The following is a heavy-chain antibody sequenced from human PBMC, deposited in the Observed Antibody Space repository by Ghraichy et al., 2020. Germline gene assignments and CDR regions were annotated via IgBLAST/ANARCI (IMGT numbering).Heavy chain of an antibody. CDR1: GFTFGGYT. J-gene: IGHJ4*02. V-gene: IGHV3-49*04. Sequence: GGSLRLSCTASGFTFGGYTMSWVRQAPGKGLEWVTFIRSKTYGGTTEYAPSVKGRFTISRDDSKSIAYLEMNSLKTEDTAVYYCARDQMGIAVAGPFEYWGQGTLVTVSS. D-gene: IGHD6-19*01. CDR2: IRSKTYGGTT. CDR3: ARDQMGIAVAGPFEY.